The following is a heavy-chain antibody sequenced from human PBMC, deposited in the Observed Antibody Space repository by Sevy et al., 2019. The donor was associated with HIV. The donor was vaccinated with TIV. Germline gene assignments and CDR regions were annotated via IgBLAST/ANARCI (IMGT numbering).Heavy chain of an antibody. CDR1: GDSISSNNFY. V-gene: IGHV4-39*02. J-gene: IGHJ4*01. D-gene: IGHD6-19*01. Sequence: SETLSLTCTVSGDSISSNNFYWGWVRQPPEKGLEWIGSIYYTGSTYYNPSLKSRVTISVDTSKNQFSLKLTSVTAADTAVYYCAREAVALDFWGQGTLVTVSS. CDR3: AREAVALDF. CDR2: IYYTGST.